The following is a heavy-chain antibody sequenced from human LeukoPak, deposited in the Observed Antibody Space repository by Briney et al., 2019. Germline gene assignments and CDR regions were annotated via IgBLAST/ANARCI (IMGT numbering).Heavy chain of an antibody. CDR2: IKQDGSGK. V-gene: IGHV3-7*01. CDR3: AREDTAMVTCDY. J-gene: IGHJ4*02. Sequence: PGGSLRLSCAASGFTFSSHWMNWVRQAPGKGLEWVANIKQDGSGKYYVDSVKGRFTISRDNAKKSLYLQMNSLRAEDTAVYYCAREDTAMVTCDYWGQGTPVTVSS. CDR1: GFTFSSHW. D-gene: IGHD5-18*01.